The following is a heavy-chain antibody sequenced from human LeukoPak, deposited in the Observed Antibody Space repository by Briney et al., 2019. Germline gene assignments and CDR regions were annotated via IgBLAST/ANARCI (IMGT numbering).Heavy chain of an antibody. CDR1: GGSFSGYY. V-gene: IGHV4-34*01. D-gene: IGHD4-23*01. CDR2: INHSGST. J-gene: IGHJ4*02. CDR3: ARVTRYTVVRKSSKVDY. Sequence: SETLSLTCAVYGGSFSGYYWSWIRQPPGKGLEWIGEINHSGSTNYNPSLKSRVTISVDTSKNQFSLKLSSVTAADTAVYYCARVTRYTVVRKSSKVDYWGQGTLVTVSS.